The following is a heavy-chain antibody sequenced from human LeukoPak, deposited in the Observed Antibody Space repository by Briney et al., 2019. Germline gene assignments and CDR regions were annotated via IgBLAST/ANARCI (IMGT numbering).Heavy chain of an antibody. V-gene: IGHV4-59*11. CDR3: AREVGDIVVVPAALIGSYYYYMDV. CDR2: IYYSGST. D-gene: IGHD2-2*01. J-gene: IGHJ6*03. Sequence: PSETLSLTCTVSGGSISSHYWSWIRQPPGKGLEGMGYIYYSGSTNYNPSLKSRVTISVDTSKNHFSLKLSSVTAADTAVYYCAREVGDIVVVPAALIGSYYYYMDVWGKGTTVTVSS. CDR1: GGSISSHY.